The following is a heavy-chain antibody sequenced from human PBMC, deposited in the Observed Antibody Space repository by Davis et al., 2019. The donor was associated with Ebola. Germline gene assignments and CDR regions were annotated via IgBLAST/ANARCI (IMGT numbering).Heavy chain of an antibody. CDR1: GFSYGDYW. J-gene: IGHJ6*02. Sequence: PGGSLRLSCAASGFSYGDYWMNWVRQAPGKGLEWVANINQDGRETYYVDSVKGRFTISRDNSKNTLYLQMNSLRAEDTAVYYCARDSGGYDCMDVWGQGTTVTVSS. CDR3: ARDSGGYDCMDV. D-gene: IGHD5-12*01. V-gene: IGHV3-7*01. CDR2: INQDGRET.